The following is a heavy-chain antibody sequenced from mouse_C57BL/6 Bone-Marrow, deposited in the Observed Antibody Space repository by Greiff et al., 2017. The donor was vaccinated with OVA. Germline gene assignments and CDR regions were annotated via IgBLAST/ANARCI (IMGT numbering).Heavy chain of an antibody. CDR2: INTSSGYT. CDR3: AHLLPLYWYFDV. CDR1: GYTFTSYW. J-gene: IGHJ1*03. D-gene: IGHD2-1*01. Sequence: VQLQESGAELAKPGASVKLSCKASGYTFTSYWMHWVKQRPGQGLEWIGYINTSSGYTKYTQKFKDKATLSAEKSPSTAYMQLSSLTYEDSAVKYCAHLLPLYWYFDVWGTGTTLTVSS. V-gene: IGHV1-7*01.